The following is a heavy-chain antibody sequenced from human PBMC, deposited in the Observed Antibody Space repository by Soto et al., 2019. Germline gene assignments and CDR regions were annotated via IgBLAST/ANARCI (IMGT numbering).Heavy chain of an antibody. D-gene: IGHD2-15*01. V-gene: IGHV3-48*02. J-gene: IGHJ3*02. CDR2: ISSSSSTI. CDR1: GFTFSIYS. Sequence: GGSLRLSCAASGFTFSIYSMNWVRQAPGKGVEWVSYISSSSSTIYYADSVKGRFTISRDNAKNSLYLQMNSLRDEDTAVYYCARVKGYCSGGSCYRDAFDIWGQGTMVTVSS. CDR3: ARVKGYCSGGSCYRDAFDI.